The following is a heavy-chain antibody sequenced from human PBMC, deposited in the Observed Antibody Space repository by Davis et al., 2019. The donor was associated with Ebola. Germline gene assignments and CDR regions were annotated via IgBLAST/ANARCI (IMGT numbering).Heavy chain of an antibody. CDR3: ARVRNYYDSSGYYYDDY. J-gene: IGHJ4*02. CDR1: GGTFSSYA. D-gene: IGHD3-22*01. Sequence: AASVKVSCKASGGTFSSYAISWVRQAPGQGLEWMGGIIPIFGTANYAQKFQGRVTITADKSTSTAYMELSSLRSEDTAVYYCARVRNYYDSSGYYYDDYWGQGTLVTVSS. CDR2: IIPIFGTA. V-gene: IGHV1-69*06.